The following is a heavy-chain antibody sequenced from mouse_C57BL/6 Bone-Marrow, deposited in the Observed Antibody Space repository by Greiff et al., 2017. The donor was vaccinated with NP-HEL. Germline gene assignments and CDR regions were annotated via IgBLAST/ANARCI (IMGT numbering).Heavy chain of an antibody. D-gene: IGHD5-1*01. CDR1: GFTFSSYG. V-gene: IGHV5-6*01. Sequence: EVKLMESGGDLVKPGGSLKLSCAASGFTFSSYGMSWVRQTPDKRLEWVATISSGGSYTYYPDRVKGRFTISSDNAKNTLYLQMSRLKSEDTAMYYCARTYVQAWFAYWGQGTLVTVSA. CDR3: ARTYVQAWFAY. J-gene: IGHJ3*01. CDR2: ISSGGSYT.